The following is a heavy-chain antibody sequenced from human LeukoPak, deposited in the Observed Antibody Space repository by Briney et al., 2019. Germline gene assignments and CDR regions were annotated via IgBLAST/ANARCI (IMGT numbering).Heavy chain of an antibody. J-gene: IGHJ4*02. Sequence: GRSLRLSCAASGFTFDDYAMHWVRQAPGKGLEWVSGISWNSGSIGYADSVKGRFTISRDNAKNSLYLQMNSLRAEDTALYYCAKHGLTGFDYWGQGTLVTVSS. D-gene: IGHD3-16*01. V-gene: IGHV3-9*01. CDR2: ISWNSGSI. CDR1: GFTFDDYA. CDR3: AKHGLTGFDY.